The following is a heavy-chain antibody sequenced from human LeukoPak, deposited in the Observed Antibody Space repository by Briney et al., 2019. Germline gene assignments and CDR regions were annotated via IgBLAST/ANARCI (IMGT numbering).Heavy chain of an antibody. V-gene: IGHV4-4*07. CDR1: GGSISSYY. D-gene: IGHD1-26*01. CDR2: IYTSGST. CDR3: ARSGVGAPYYYYGMDV. J-gene: IGHJ6*02. Sequence: SETLSLTCTVSGGSISSYYWSWIRQPAGKGLEWIGRIYTSGSTNYNPSLKSRVTMSVDTSKNQFSLKLSSVTAADTAVYYCARSGVGAPYYYYGMDVWGQGTTVTVSS.